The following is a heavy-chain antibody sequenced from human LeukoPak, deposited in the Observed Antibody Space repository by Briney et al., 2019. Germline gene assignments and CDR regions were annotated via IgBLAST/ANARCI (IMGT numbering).Heavy chain of an antibody. J-gene: IGHJ4*02. Sequence: GGSLRLSCAASGFTFSSYGMHWVRQAPGKGLEWVSFIRCDGSNKYYADSVKGRFTISRDNSKNTLYLQMNSLRAEDTAVYYCVNLAAGPLFYYWGQGTLVTLSS. CDR1: GFTFSSYG. CDR2: IRCDGSNK. D-gene: IGHD6-25*01. CDR3: VNLAAGPLFYY. V-gene: IGHV3-30*02.